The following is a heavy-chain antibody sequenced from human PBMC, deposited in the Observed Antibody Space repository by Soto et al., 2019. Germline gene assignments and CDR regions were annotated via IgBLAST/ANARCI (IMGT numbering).Heavy chain of an antibody. Sequence: PSETLSLTCSISGGSITTTGYYWGWIRQPPGKGLEWIGTVYYSGSVYHNSSLKSRVAISADTSKNQFSLKLTFVTAADTAVYYCARHKGGNWYFFDYWGQGTLVTVSS. CDR1: GGSITTTGYY. CDR3: ARHKGGNWYFFDY. D-gene: IGHD1-1*01. J-gene: IGHJ4*02. V-gene: IGHV4-39*01. CDR2: VYYSGSV.